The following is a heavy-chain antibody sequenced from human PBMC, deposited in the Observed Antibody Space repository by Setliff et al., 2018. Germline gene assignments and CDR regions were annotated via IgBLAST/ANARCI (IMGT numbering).Heavy chain of an antibody. D-gene: IGHD3-3*01. CDR3: RYWSGYYNDY. J-gene: IGHJ4*02. CDR2: INHSGST. Sequence: SETLSLTCTVYGGSFTNYYWGWIRQSPGKGLEWIGEINHSGSTNYNPSLKSRLTISVDASTNQFSLKLYSVTAADTAVYYCRYWSGYYNDYWGQGTLVTVS. CDR1: GGSFTNYY. V-gene: IGHV4-34*01.